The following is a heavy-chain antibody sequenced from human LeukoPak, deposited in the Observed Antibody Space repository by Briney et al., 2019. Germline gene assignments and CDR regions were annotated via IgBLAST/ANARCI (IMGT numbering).Heavy chain of an antibody. V-gene: IGHV3-48*04. CDR3: ARRGPGDYYYYGMDV. CDR2: ISSSSSTI. D-gene: IGHD3-10*01. Sequence: GGSLRLSCAASGFTFSSYSMNWVRQAPGKGLEWVSYISSSSSTIYYADSVKGRFTISRDNSKNSLYLQMNSLRTEDTALYYCARRGPGDYYYYGMDVWGQGTTVTVSS. J-gene: IGHJ6*02. CDR1: GFTFSSYS.